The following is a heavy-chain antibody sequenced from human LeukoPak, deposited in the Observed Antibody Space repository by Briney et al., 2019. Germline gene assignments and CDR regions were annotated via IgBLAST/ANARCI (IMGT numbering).Heavy chain of an antibody. V-gene: IGHV3-30*02. CDR3: AKDQGDGYNPIDY. Sequence: GGSLRLSCAASGFTFSSYGMHWVRQAPGKGLEWVAVIRYDGSNKYCADSVKGRFTISRDNSKNTLYLQMNSLRAEDTAVYYCAKDQGDGYNPIDYWGQGTLVTVSS. CDR2: IRYDGSNK. J-gene: IGHJ4*02. CDR1: GFTFSSYG. D-gene: IGHD5-24*01.